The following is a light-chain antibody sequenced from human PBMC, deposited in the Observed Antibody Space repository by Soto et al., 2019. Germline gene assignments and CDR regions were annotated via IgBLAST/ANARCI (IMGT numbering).Light chain of an antibody. V-gene: IGLV2-14*03. CDR3: NSYTTTTTQV. J-gene: IGLJ1*01. CDR1: SSDVGGYNY. Sequence: QSALTQPASVSGSPGQSITISCTGTSSDVGGYNYVSWYQHHPGKAPKLLIYDVSTRPSGVSNRFSGSKSGNTASLTISGLQAEDEGDYYCNSYTTTTTQVFGTGTKLTVL. CDR2: DVS.